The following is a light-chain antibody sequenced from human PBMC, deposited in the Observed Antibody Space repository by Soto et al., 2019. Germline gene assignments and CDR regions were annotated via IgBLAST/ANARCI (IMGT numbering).Light chain of an antibody. V-gene: IGKV3D-15*01. CDR2: DAS. Sequence: EIVLTQSPASLSVSPGERATLSCRASQSVRSKVAWYQQKPGQAPRLLIYDASNRATGIPARFSGSGSGTDFTLTISSLQTEDFAVYYCQQYNDWPITFGPGTRLEIK. J-gene: IGKJ5*01. CDR3: QQYNDWPIT. CDR1: QSVRSK.